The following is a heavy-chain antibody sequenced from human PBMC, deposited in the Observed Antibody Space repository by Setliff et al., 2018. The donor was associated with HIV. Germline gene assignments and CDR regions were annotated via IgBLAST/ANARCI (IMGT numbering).Heavy chain of an antibody. J-gene: IGHJ4*02. CDR3: ATDLNWENY. CDR1: GFTFSNYW. Sequence: LRLSCAASGFTFSNYWMSWVRQAPGKGLECLANIKHDGSEKYYVDSVKGRFTVSRDNAKNSLYLQMNSLRVEDTAVYYCATDLNWENYWGQGTLVTVSS. CDR2: IKHDGSEK. V-gene: IGHV3-7*01. D-gene: IGHD7-27*01.